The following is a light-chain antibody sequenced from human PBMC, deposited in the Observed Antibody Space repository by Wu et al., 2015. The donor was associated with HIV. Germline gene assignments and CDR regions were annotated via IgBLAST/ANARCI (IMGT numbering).Light chain of an antibody. J-gene: IGKJ1*01. CDR3: QHYDPSSPWT. Sequence: EIVLTQSPATLSLSPGERATLSCRASQSVSSYLAWYQQKPGQAPRLLIYDASNRATGIPARFSGSGSGTDFTLTISSLEPEDFAVYYCQHYDPSSPWTFGQGTRVEIK. CDR1: QSVSSY. CDR2: DAS. V-gene: IGKV3-11*01.